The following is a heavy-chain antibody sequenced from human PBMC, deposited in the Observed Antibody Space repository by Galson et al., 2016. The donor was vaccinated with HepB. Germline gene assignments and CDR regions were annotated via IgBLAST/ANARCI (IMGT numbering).Heavy chain of an antibody. CDR1: GFTVSSNY. CDR3: VSLVGVASAFDI. D-gene: IGHD1-26*01. V-gene: IGHV3-53*01. Sequence: SLRLSCAASGFTVSSNYMNWVRQAPGKGLEWVSVIYSGGTTYYAGSVKGRFTISRDNAKNTLYLQMNSLRAEDTAVYYCVSLVGVASAFDIWGQGTVVTVSS. J-gene: IGHJ3*02. CDR2: IYSGGTT.